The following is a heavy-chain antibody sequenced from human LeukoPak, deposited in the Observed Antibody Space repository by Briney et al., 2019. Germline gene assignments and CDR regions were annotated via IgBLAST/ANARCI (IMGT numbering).Heavy chain of an antibody. D-gene: IGHD3-10*01. J-gene: IGHJ4*02. Sequence: SETLSLTCAVYGGSFSGYYWSWIRQPPGKGLEWIGEINHSGSTNYNPSLKSRVTISVDTSKNQFSLKLSSVTAADTAVYYCARRMVRGFPVKWGQGTLVTISS. V-gene: IGHV4-34*01. CDR1: GGSFSGYY. CDR3: ARRMVRGFPVK. CDR2: INHSGST.